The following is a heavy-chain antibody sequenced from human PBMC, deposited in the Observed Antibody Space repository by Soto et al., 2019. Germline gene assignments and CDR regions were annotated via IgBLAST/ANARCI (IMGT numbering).Heavy chain of an antibody. Sequence: GGSLRLSCAASGFTVSSNYMSWVRQAPGKGLEWVSVIYSGGSTYYADSVKGRFTISRDNSKNTLYLQMNSLRAEDTAVYYCARDRRYSSGWYEPFDYWGQGSLVTFS. CDR2: IYSGGST. D-gene: IGHD6-19*01. CDR3: ARDRRYSSGWYEPFDY. V-gene: IGHV3-66*01. CDR1: GFTVSSNY. J-gene: IGHJ4*02.